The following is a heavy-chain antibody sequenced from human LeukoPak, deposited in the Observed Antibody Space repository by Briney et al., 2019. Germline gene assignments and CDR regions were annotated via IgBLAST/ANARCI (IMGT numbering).Heavy chain of an antibody. J-gene: IGHJ4*02. Sequence: GGSLRLSCAASGLTFSTFWMSWVRQAPGKGLEWVANIKADGSDKNYVDSVRGRFTISRDNAKNSLSLQMNSLREEDTAVYYCASGGHIDYCGQGTLVTVSS. V-gene: IGHV3-7*05. D-gene: IGHD3-16*01. CDR3: ASGGHIDY. CDR1: GLTFSTFW. CDR2: IKADGSDK.